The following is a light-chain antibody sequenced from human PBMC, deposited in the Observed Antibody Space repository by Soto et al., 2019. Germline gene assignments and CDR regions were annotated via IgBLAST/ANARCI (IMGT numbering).Light chain of an antibody. CDR3: QQYSIWRT. Sequence: EIVMTQSPATLSLSPGERATLSCRASERVSNNLAWYQQKAGQAPRLLIYGASTRATGIPARCSGSGSGTEFTLTISSLESEDFAVYYCQQYSIWRTFGQGTKVDI. V-gene: IGKV3-15*01. CDR2: GAS. CDR1: ERVSNN. J-gene: IGKJ1*01.